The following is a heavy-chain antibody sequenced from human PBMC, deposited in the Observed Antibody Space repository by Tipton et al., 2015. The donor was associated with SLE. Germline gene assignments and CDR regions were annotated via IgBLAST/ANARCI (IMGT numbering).Heavy chain of an antibody. CDR1: GGPVSSGSYY. J-gene: IGHJ5*02. Sequence: TLSLTCTVSGGPVSSGSYYWSWIRQPPGKGLEWIGYIYYSGSTNYNPSLKSRVTISVDTSKNQFSLKLSSVTAADTAVYYCARGGTDYGDPSWFDPWGQGTLVTVSS. CDR3: ARGGTDYGDPSWFDP. CDR2: IYYSGST. V-gene: IGHV4-61*01. D-gene: IGHD4-17*01.